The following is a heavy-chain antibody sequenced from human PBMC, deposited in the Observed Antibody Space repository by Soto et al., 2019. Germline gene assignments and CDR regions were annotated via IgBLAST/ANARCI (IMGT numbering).Heavy chain of an antibody. D-gene: IGHD3-9*01. CDR3: AREREGYDILTGPYPMDV. CDR1: GYTFTSYG. V-gene: IGHV1-18*01. J-gene: IGHJ6*03. CDR2: ISAYNGNT. Sequence: ASVKVSCKASGYTFTSYGISWVRQAPGQGLEWMGWISAYNGNTNYAQKLQGRVTMTTDTSTSTAYMELRSLRSDDTAVYYCAREREGYDILTGPYPMDVWGKGTTVTVS.